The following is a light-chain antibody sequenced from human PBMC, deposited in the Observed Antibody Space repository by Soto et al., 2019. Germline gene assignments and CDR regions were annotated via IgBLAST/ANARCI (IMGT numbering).Light chain of an antibody. Sequence: EIVLTQSPGTLSLSPGERATLSCRASQSVSSSYLAWYQQKPGQAPRLLIYGASTRATGIPATFSGSGSETEFTLTISSLQSEDFAVYYCQQYNNWPPYTFGQGTKVDNK. J-gene: IGKJ2*01. CDR2: GAS. CDR3: QQYNNWPPYT. CDR1: QSVSSSY. V-gene: IGKV3-15*01.